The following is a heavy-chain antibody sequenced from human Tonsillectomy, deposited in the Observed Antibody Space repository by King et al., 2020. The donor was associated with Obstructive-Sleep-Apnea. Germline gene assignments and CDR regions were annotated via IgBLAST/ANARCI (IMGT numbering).Heavy chain of an antibody. D-gene: IGHD1-26*01. J-gene: IGHJ6*02. CDR2: ISSNGGNT. CDR3: GRGGSPLGYYYGMDV. CDR1: GFTFSNYV. V-gene: IGHV3-64*07. Sequence: VQLVESGGRLVQPGGYLRLSCAASGFTFSNYVMHWLRQAPGKGLEYVAGISSNGGNTYYTDPVGGRFTISRDNFKNTLFLQMGSLRAEDMAVYFCGRGGSPLGYYYGMDVWGQGTTVTVSS.